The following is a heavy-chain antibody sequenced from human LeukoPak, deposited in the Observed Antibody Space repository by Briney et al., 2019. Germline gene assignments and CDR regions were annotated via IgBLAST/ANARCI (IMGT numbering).Heavy chain of an antibody. CDR3: ATKRYTSSEFVF. CDR1: GYTFTSYA. J-gene: IGHJ4*02. V-gene: IGHV7-4-1*02. CDR2: INTHTGNP. D-gene: IGHD2-2*02. Sequence: GASVKVSCKASGYTFTSYAINWVRQASGQGLEWMGWINTHTGNPAYAQGFTGRFVLSMDTSVSTAYLQISSLKAEDTAVYYCATKRYTSSEFVFWGPGTMVTVSS.